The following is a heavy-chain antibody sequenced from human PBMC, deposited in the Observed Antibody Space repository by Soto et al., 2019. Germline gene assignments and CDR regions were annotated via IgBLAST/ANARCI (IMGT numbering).Heavy chain of an antibody. CDR1: GGTNGGST. J-gene: IGHJ6*01. V-gene: IGHV1-69*02. CDR2: IIPILGIA. D-gene: IGHD3-3*01. CDR3: ARRITIFRVVLQAQVGCGMDV. Sequence: KVSCEARGGTNGGSTIKWRGQAPGQGLEWMGRIIPILGIANYAQKFQGRVTITADKSTSTAYMELSSLRSEDTAVYYWARRITIFRVVLQAQVGCGMDVW.